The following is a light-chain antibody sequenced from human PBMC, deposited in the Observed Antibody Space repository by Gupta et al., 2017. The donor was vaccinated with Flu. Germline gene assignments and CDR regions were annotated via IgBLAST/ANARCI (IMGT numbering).Light chain of an antibody. CDR1: QTISSY. CDR2: AVS. Sequence: DIQMTHSPASLSASVGDRVTITCRASQTISSYLNWYQQRPGKAPKLLIYAVSTLHGGVPSRFSGSGSGTDFTLTITRLQPEDFATYYCQQSDRAPRTFGQGTKVEIE. V-gene: IGKV1-39*01. CDR3: QQSDRAPRT. J-gene: IGKJ1*01.